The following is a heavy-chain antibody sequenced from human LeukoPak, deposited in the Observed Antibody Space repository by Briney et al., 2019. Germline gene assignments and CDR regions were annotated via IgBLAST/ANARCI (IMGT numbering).Heavy chain of an antibody. CDR2: ISYDGSNK. CDR3: ATDWISGAHLGAFDI. CDR1: GFTSSSYG. J-gene: IGHJ3*02. D-gene: IGHD1-26*01. V-gene: IGHV3-30*03. Sequence: GRSLRLSCAASGFTSSSYGMHWVRQAPGKGLEWVAVISYDGSNKYYADFVKGRFTISRDNSKNTQYLQMNSLRAEDTAVYYCATDWISGAHLGAFDIWGQGTMVTVSS.